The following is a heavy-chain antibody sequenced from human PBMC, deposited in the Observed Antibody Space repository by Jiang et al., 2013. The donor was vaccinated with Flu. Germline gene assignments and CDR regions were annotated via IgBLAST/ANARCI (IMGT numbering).Heavy chain of an antibody. CDR1: GGSISSYY. V-gene: IGHV4-59*08. CDR3: ARRDYNYGYPGFDY. Sequence: GPGLVKPSETLSLTCTVSGGSISSYYWSWIRQPPGKGLEWIGYISNSGSTNYNPSLKSRVTISVDTSKNQFSLKLSSVTAADTAVYYCARRDYNYGYPGFDYWGQGTLVTVSS. D-gene: IGHD5-18*01. CDR2: ISNSGST. J-gene: IGHJ4*02.